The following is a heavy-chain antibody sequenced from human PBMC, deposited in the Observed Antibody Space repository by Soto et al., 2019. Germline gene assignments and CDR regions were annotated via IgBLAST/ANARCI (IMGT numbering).Heavy chain of an antibody. Sequence: QVHLVQSGAEVKKPGASVKVSCKGSGYDFTTYGITWVRQAPGQGLEWMAWISALNGNTDYAQRLKGRGTVTRDTSTSTAYMDLRSLRSDDTAVYYCARGRYGDYWGQGALVTVSS. CDR2: ISALNGNT. V-gene: IGHV1-18*01. J-gene: IGHJ4*02. CDR3: ARGRYGDY. CDR1: GYDFTTYG. D-gene: IGHD1-1*01.